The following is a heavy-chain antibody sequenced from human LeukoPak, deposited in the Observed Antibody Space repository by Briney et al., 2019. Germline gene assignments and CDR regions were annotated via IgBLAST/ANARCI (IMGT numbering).Heavy chain of an antibody. Sequence: GGSLRLSCAASGFTVSSNYMSWVRHPAGKGLEWVSVLYSGGATFYADSAKGRFTISRDTTKNTIYLQMNDLRADDTAVYYCTKLKGWYGEGFFDYWGQGTLVTVSS. J-gene: IGHJ4*02. CDR1: GFTVSSNY. CDR2: LYSGGAT. CDR3: TKLKGWYGEGFFDY. V-gene: IGHV3-53*01. D-gene: IGHD6-19*01.